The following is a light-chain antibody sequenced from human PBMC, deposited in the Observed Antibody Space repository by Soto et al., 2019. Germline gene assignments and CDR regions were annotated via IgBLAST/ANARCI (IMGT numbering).Light chain of an antibody. CDR3: QQRSNWPPLT. CDR1: QSFSSN. V-gene: IGKV3-15*01. Sequence: EIVMTQSPATLSVSPGERATLSCRASQSFSSNLAWYQQKPGQAPRLLIYGASTRATGIPARFSGSGSGTDFTLTISSLEPEDFAVYYCQQRSNWPPLTFGQGTRLEIK. J-gene: IGKJ5*01. CDR2: GAS.